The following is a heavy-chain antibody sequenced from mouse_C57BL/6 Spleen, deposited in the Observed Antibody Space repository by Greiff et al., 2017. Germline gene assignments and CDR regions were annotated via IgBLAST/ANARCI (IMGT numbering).Heavy chain of an antibody. D-gene: IGHD1-1*01. J-gene: IGHJ4*01. CDR3: RAGSPAMDY. CDR2: IDPETGGT. CDR1: GYTFTDYE. Sequence: VQVVESGAELVRPGASVTLSCKASGYTFTDYEMHWVKQTPVHGLEWIGAIDPETGGTAYNQKFKGKAILTADKSSSTAYMELRSLTSEDSAVYYCRAGSPAMDYWGQGTSVTVSS. V-gene: IGHV1-15*01.